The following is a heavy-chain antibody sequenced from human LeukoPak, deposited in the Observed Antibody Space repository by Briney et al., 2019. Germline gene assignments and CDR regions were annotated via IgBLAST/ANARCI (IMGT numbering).Heavy chain of an antibody. CDR3: TTDLGYCSGGSCYSIVFPYFDY. Sequence: HPGGSLRLSCAASGFAFSNAWMSWVRQAPGKGLEWVGRIKSKTDGGTTDYAAPVKGRFTISRDDSKNTLYLQMNSLKTEDTAVYYCTTDLGYCSGGSCYSIVFPYFDYWGQGTLVTVSS. D-gene: IGHD2-15*01. V-gene: IGHV3-15*01. J-gene: IGHJ4*02. CDR2: IKSKTDGGTT. CDR1: GFAFSNAW.